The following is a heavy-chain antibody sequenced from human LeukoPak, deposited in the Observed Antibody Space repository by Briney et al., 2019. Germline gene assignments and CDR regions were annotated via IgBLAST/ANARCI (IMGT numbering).Heavy chain of an antibody. CDR1: GGSFSGYY. CDR3: ARGGYYDILTGTLYYFDY. D-gene: IGHD3-9*01. CDR2: INHSGST. J-gene: IGHJ4*02. Sequence: PAETLSLTCAVYGGSFSGYYWSWIRQPPGKGLEWIGEINHSGSTNYNPSLKSRVTISVDTSKNQFSLKLSSVTAADTAVYYCARGGYYDILTGTLYYFDYCGQGTLVTVSS. V-gene: IGHV4-34*01.